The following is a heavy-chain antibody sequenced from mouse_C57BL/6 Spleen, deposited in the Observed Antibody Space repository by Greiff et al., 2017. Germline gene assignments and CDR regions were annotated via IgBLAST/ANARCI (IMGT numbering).Heavy chain of an antibody. CDR1: GFTFSDYY. Sequence: EVMLVESEGGLVQPGSSMKLSCTASGFTFSDYYMAWVRQVPEKGLEWVANINYDGSSTYYLDSLKSRFIISRDNAKNILYLQMSSLKSEDTATYYCARASILLYLDYWGQGTTLTVSS. V-gene: IGHV5-16*01. CDR2: INYDGSST. J-gene: IGHJ2*01. D-gene: IGHD2-10*01. CDR3: ARASILLYLDY.